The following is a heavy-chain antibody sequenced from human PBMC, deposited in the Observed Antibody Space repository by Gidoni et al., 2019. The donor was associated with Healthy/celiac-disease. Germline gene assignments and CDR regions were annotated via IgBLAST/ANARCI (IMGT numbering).Heavy chain of an antibody. CDR1: GFTFSSSW. V-gene: IGHV3-7*01. Sequence: EVQLVESGGGLVQPGGSLRLSCAASGFTFSSSWMSWVRQAPGKGLELVANIKQDGSEKYYVDSVKGRFTISRDNAKNSLYLQMNSLRAEDTAVYYCARDSVYYDSSGYYYYYYGMDVWGQGTTVTVSS. J-gene: IGHJ6*02. CDR2: IKQDGSEK. CDR3: ARDSVYYDSSGYYYYYYGMDV. D-gene: IGHD3-22*01.